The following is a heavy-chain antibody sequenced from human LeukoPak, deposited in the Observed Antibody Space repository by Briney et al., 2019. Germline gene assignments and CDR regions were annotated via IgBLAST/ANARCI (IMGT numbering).Heavy chain of an antibody. V-gene: IGHV1-69*13. Sequence: SVKVSCKASGYTFTSYGISWVRQAPGQGLEWMGGIIPIFGTANYAQKFQGRVTITADESTSTAYMELSSLRSEDTAVYYCARRHSSSYYYGMDVWGQGTTVTVSS. J-gene: IGHJ6*02. D-gene: IGHD6-6*01. CDR3: ARRHSSSYYYGMDV. CDR2: IIPIFGTA. CDR1: GYTFTSYG.